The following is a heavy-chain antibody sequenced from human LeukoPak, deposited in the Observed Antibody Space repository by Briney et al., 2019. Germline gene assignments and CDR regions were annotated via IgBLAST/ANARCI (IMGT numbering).Heavy chain of an antibody. J-gene: IGHJ4*02. Sequence: SETLSLTCTVSGGSISSSSYYWGWIRQPPGKGLEWIGSIYYSGSTYYNPSLKSRVTISVDTSKNQFSLKLSSVTAADTAVYYCATPPAGGYSYVIDYWGQGTLVTVSS. D-gene: IGHD5-18*01. CDR3: ATPPAGGYSYVIDY. CDR1: GGSISSSSYY. V-gene: IGHV4-39*01. CDR2: IYYSGST.